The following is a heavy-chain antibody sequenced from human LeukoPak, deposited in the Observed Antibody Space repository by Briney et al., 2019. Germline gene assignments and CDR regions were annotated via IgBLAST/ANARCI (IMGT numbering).Heavy chain of an antibody. J-gene: IGHJ3*02. CDR1: GLTVSSNY. Sequence: GGSLRLSCAASGLTVSSNYMTWVRQAPGKGLEWVSVLYSGGDTYYADSVKGRFTISRDNSKTTLYLQLNTLRAEDTAVYYCARYIPSCGGNCNDGFDIWGQGTMVSVSS. CDR3: ARYIPSCGGNCNDGFDI. CDR2: LYSGGDT. V-gene: IGHV3-53*01. D-gene: IGHD2-21*01.